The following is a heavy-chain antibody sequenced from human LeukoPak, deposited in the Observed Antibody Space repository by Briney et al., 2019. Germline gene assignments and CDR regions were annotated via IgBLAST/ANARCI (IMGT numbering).Heavy chain of an antibody. CDR3: ARDRKLRFLEWFIAGFDP. V-gene: IGHV1-46*01. Sequence: ASVKVSCKASGGTFSSYAISWVRQAPGQGLEWMGIINPSGGSTSYAQKFQGRVTMTRDTSTSTVYMELSSLRSEDTAVYYCARDRKLRFLEWFIAGFDPWGQGTLVTVSS. D-gene: IGHD3-3*01. CDR2: INPSGGST. J-gene: IGHJ5*02. CDR1: GGTFSSYA.